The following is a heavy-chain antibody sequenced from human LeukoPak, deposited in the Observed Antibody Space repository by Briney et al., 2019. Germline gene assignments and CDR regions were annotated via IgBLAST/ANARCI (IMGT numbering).Heavy chain of an antibody. CDR1: LFTFDDYA. Sequence: GGSLRLSCAASLFTFDDYALHGVGQAAGRGREGVCGVSWTSVSIGYADSVKGRFTISRDNAKNSLYLRMNSLRAEDTALYYCAKDIRPLIKYRSGWFINAFDIWGQGTMVTVSS. CDR2: VSWTSVSI. J-gene: IGHJ3*02. CDR3: AKDIRPLIKYRSGWFINAFDI. D-gene: IGHD6-19*01. V-gene: IGHV3-9*01.